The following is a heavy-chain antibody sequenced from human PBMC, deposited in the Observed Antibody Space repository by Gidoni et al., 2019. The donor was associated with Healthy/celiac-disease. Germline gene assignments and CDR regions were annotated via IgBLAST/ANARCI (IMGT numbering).Heavy chain of an antibody. Sequence: EVQLLESGGGLVQPGGSLRLSCAASGFTFSSYAMSWVRQAPGKGLEWVSAISGSGGSTYYADSVKGRFTISRDNSKNTLYLQMNSLRAEDTAVYYCAKYHLITMIVEGAFDIWGQGTMVTVSS. J-gene: IGHJ3*02. V-gene: IGHV3-23*01. D-gene: IGHD3-22*01. CDR2: ISGSGGST. CDR3: AKYHLITMIVEGAFDI. CDR1: GFTFSSYA.